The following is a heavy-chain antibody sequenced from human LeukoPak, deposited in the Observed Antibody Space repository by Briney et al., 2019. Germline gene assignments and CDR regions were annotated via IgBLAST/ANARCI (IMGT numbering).Heavy chain of an antibody. CDR1: GYSVNSDYY. V-gene: IGHV4-38-2*01. CDR2: TTHRGTT. D-gene: IGHD3-10*01. CDR3: ARRGLTLRTWYFDL. Sequence: SETLSLTCAVSGYSVNSDYYWGWIRQSPGRGLEWLGSTTHRGTTYHNPPLMRRVSISLDSSKKHLSLKLRSVTAADTAIYYCARRGLTLRTWYFDLWGRGTLVTVSS. J-gene: IGHJ2*01.